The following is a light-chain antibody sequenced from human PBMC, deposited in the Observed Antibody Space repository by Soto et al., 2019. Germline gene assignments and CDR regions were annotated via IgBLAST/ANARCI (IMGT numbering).Light chain of an antibody. V-gene: IGKV1-5*01. CDR2: DAS. J-gene: IGKJ2*01. CDR3: QQYNTFSHT. Sequence: DIQMTQSPSTLSASVGDRVTITCRASQSVTNWLAWYQQKPGKAPKLLIYDASSLQTGVPSRFSGSGSGTDFTLTIISLQPDDFATYYCQQYNTFSHTFGQGTKLE. CDR1: QSVTNW.